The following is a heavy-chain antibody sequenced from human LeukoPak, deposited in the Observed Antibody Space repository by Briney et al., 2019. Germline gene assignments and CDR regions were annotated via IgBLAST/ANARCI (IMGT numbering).Heavy chain of an antibody. CDR3: ARAPGGLWFGEFGDY. CDR1: GGSISSGDYY. CDR2: IYYSGST. V-gene: IGHV4-30-4*01. D-gene: IGHD3-10*01. Sequence: PSQTLSLTCTVSGGSISSGDYYWSWIRQPPGKGLEWIGYIYYSGSTYYNPSLKSRVTKSVDTSKNQFSLKLSSVTAADTAVYYCARAPGGLWFGEFGDYWGQGTLVTVSS. J-gene: IGHJ4*02.